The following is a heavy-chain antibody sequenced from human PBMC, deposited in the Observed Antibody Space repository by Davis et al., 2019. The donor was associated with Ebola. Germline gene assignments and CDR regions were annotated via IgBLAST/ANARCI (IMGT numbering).Heavy chain of an antibody. D-gene: IGHD2-2*01. Sequence: GESLKISCGASGFSLSSYAMNWVRQAPGKGPQWVSYISSSAYFKYYADSVMGRFTISKDIARNSVYLQMNSLRDEDTAVYYCALGLDQPLDYYNGMDVWGQGTTVTVSS. V-gene: IGHV3-21*06. CDR3: ALGLDQPLDYYNGMDV. CDR2: ISSSAYFK. CDR1: GFSLSSYA. J-gene: IGHJ6*02.